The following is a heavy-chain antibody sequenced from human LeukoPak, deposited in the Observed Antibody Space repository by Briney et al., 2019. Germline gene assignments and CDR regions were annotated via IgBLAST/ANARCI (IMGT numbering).Heavy chain of an antibody. Sequence: SETLSLTCTVSGGSISSYYWSWIRQPPGKGLEWIGYIYYSGSTNYNPSLKSRVTISVDTSKNQFSLKLSSVTAADTAVYYCARGFKGLRFLEWLPTRWFDPWGQGTLVTVSS. CDR2: IYYSGST. CDR1: GGSISSYY. D-gene: IGHD3-3*01. V-gene: IGHV4-59*12. J-gene: IGHJ5*02. CDR3: ARGFKGLRFLEWLPTRWFDP.